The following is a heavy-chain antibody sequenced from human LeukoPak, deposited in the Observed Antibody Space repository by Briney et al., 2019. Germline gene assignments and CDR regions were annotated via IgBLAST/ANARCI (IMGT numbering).Heavy chain of an antibody. CDR2: IYYSGST. V-gene: IGHV4-61*01. CDR1: GGSVSSGSYY. J-gene: IGHJ4*02. CDR3: ARILAAAGTLYFDY. Sequence: SETLSLTCTVSGGSVSSGSYYWSWIRQPPGKGLEWIGYIYYSGSTNYNPSLKSRVTISVDTSKNQFSLKLSSVTAADTAVYYCARILAAAGTLYFDYRGQGILVTVSS. D-gene: IGHD6-13*01.